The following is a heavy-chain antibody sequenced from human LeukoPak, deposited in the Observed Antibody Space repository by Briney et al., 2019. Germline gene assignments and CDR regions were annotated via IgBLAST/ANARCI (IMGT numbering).Heavy chain of an antibody. J-gene: IGHJ4*02. CDR2: IYTSGST. D-gene: IGHD2-2*01. CDR1: GGSISSGSYY. V-gene: IGHV4-61*02. Sequence: SETLSLTCTVSGGSISSGSYYWSWIRQPAGKGLEWIGRIYTSGSTYYNPSLKSRVTISLDTSKNQFSLKLSSVTAADTAVYYCARVIPAAMLDYWGQGTMVTVSS. CDR3: ARVIPAAMLDY.